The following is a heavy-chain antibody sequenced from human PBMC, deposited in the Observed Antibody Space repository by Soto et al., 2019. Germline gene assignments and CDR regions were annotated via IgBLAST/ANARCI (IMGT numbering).Heavy chain of an antibody. CDR1: GFTFSSYA. CDR2: ISGSGGST. CDR3: VLRRYYYDSSGYYHDAFDI. V-gene: IGHV3-23*01. Sequence: GGSLRLSCAASGFTFSSYAMSWVRQAPGKGLEWVSAISGSGGSTYYADSVKGRFTITRDNSKNTLYLQMNSLRAEDTAVYYCVLRRYYYDSSGYYHDAFDIWGQGTMVTVSS. D-gene: IGHD3-22*01. J-gene: IGHJ3*02.